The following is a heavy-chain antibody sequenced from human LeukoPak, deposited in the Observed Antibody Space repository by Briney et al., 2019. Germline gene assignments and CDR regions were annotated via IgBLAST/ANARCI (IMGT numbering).Heavy chain of an antibody. CDR3: ARDTALFRAYDI. CDR1: GGSISSSSYY. CDR2: VYHSGST. J-gene: IGHJ3*02. V-gene: IGHV4-39*07. Sequence: PSETLSLTCTVSGGSISSSSYYWGWIRQPPGKGLEWIASVYHSGSTSYNPSLKSRLTISVHKSKNQFSLKLSSVTAADTAVYYCARDTALFRAYDIWGQGALVTVSS.